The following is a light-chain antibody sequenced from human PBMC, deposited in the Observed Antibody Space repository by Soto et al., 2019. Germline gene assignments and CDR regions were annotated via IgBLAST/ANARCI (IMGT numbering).Light chain of an antibody. Sequence: DIVMTQSPDSLAVSLGERATINCKSSQSVLYSSNNKNCLAWYQQKPGQPPKLLIYWASTRESGVPDRFSGSGSGTDFHLPISSLQAEDVAVYYCQQYYSTPRTVGQGTKVEIK. J-gene: IGKJ1*01. V-gene: IGKV4-1*01. CDR3: QQYYSTPRT. CDR1: QSVLYSSNNKNC. CDR2: WAS.